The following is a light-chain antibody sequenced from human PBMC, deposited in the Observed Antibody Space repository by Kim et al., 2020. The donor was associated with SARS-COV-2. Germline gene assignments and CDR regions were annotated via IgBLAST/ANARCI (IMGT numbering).Light chain of an antibody. Sequence: QSLTSSCTGTSSDVGNYNLVSWYHQHPGKAPKLMIYEVTKRPSGVSNRFSGSKSGNAASLTISGLQPEDEANYYCCSYAGSSTSYAFGSGTKVTVL. CDR1: SSDVGNYNL. V-gene: IGLV2-23*02. CDR2: EVT. J-gene: IGLJ1*01. CDR3: CSYAGSSTSYA.